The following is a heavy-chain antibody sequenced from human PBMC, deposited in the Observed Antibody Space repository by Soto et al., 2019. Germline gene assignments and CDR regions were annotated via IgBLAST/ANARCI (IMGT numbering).Heavy chain of an antibody. CDR2: INTDGGTT. CDR3: LRVVGGVSQWGDP. J-gene: IGHJ5*02. CDR1: GFIFSSYW. Sequence: EVQLEESGGDLVQPGGSLRLSCTASGFIFSSYWMHWVRQAPGKGLVWVSRINTDGGTTTYAESVKGRFTISRDNARNTLYRQMKVRNPRDTPLYYVLRVVGGVSQWGDPWGKEPWSPSPQ. V-gene: IGHV3-74*01. D-gene: IGHD2-2*01.